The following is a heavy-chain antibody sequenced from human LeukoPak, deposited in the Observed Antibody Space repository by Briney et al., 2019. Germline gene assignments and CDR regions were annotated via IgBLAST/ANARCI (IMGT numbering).Heavy chain of an antibody. Sequence: SETLSLTCTVSGGSISSSSYYWGWIRQPPGKGLEWIGSIYYSGSTYYNPSLKSRVTISVDTSKNQFSLKLSSVTAADTAVYYCASDSRPNGYFDYWGQGALVTVSS. CDR3: ASDSRPNGYFDY. CDR1: GGSISSSSYY. CDR2: IYYSGST. J-gene: IGHJ4*02. V-gene: IGHV4-39*01. D-gene: IGHD2-8*01.